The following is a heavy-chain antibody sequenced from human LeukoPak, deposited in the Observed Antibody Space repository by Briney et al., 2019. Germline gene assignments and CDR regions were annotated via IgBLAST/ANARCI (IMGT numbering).Heavy chain of an antibody. Sequence: PGGSLRLSCTASGFTFDDYVMHWVRQAPGKGLEWVSLISGDDSGTYYADSVKGRFTISRDNSKNSLFLHMSGLRAEDTALYYCATQNPPGSGYYDTYNWFDPWGQGTLVTVAS. CDR1: GFTFDDYV. J-gene: IGHJ5*02. D-gene: IGHD5-12*01. V-gene: IGHV3-43*02. CDR3: ATQNPPGSGYYDTYNWFDP. CDR2: ISGDDSGT.